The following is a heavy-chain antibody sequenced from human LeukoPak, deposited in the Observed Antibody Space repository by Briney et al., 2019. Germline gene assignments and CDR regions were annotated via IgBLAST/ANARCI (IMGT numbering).Heavy chain of an antibody. D-gene: IGHD1-26*01. CDR1: GFTFNNYP. V-gene: IGHV3-23*01. CDR3: ARAGVISGWDY. CDR2: IGGEKSGSWT. Sequence: GGSLILSCASTGFTFNNYPMGSVRQAPGQGLEWLSAIGGEKSGSWTKSADSVKGRFTISRDNSENTLYLQMDSLTVEDTAVYYCARAGVISGWDYWGQGVLVTVSS. J-gene: IGHJ4*02.